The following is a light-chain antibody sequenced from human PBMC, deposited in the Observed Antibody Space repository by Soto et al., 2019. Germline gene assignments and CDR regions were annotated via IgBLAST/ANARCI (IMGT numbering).Light chain of an antibody. CDR2: GNS. Sequence: QSALTQPPSVSGSPGQTVTISCTGSSSNIGAGYDVHWYQQLPGTAPKLLIYGNSNRPSGVPDRFSGSKSGTSASLAITGRQADDEADYYCQSYDSSLSGSVVFGGGTKLTVL. CDR1: SSNIGAGYD. J-gene: IGLJ2*01. CDR3: QSYDSSLSGSVV. V-gene: IGLV1-40*01.